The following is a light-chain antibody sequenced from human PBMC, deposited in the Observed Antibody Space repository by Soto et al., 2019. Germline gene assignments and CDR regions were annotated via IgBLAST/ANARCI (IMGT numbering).Light chain of an antibody. V-gene: IGKV3-20*01. CDR3: QQYGSSPPLT. Sequence: EIVLSQSPSTLSLSPGERATLSCRASQTISNSYLAWYQQRPGQAPRLLIFGASSRATGIPDRFAGSGSGTDFTLTISSLEHGDSALYFCQQYGSSPPLTFGGGTKVEI. J-gene: IGKJ4*01. CDR1: QTISNSY. CDR2: GAS.